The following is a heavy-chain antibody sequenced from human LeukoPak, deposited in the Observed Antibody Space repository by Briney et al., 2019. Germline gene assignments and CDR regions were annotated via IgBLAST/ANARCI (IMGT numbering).Heavy chain of an antibody. J-gene: IGHJ5*02. Sequence: GGSLRLSCAASGFTFSRCSMSWVRQAPGKGLEWVSTISGSGGSTYYADSVKGRFTISRDNSKNTLYLQLNSLRAEDTAIYYCAKASDSAAAGARDWFDPWGQGTLVTVSP. CDR1: GFTFSRCS. V-gene: IGHV3-23*01. CDR2: ISGSGGST. D-gene: IGHD6-13*01. CDR3: AKASDSAAAGARDWFDP.